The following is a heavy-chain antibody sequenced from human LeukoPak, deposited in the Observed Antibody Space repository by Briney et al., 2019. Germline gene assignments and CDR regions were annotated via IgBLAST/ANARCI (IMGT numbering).Heavy chain of an antibody. CDR3: ARDIAAADYYSHGMDV. Sequence: GGSLRLSCAASGFTVSSNYMSWLRQAPGKGLEWVSVLYSGGSTYYPDSVKGRFTISRDNSKNTLYLQMNSLRAEDTAVYYCARDIAAADYYSHGMDVWGQGTTVTVSS. J-gene: IGHJ6*02. D-gene: IGHD6-13*01. V-gene: IGHV3-66*01. CDR2: LYSGGST. CDR1: GFTVSSNY.